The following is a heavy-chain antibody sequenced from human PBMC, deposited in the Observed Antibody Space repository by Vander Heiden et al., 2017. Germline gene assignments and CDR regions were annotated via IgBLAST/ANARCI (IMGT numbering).Heavy chain of an antibody. CDR1: GSSISSQY. V-gene: IGHV4-59*11. J-gene: IGHJ3*02. Sequence: QVQLQESAAGLVKPSQTLSLTCTVSGSSISSQYWTWIRQPPGKGLEWIGYIYYSGSTRYNPSLQSRVTMSVDTSKNQFSLTLKSVTPADTAVYYCARAYSGDDGRYRYASHIWGQGTMVAVSS. D-gene: IGHD5-12*01. CDR2: IYYSGST. CDR3: ARAYSGDDGRYRYASHI.